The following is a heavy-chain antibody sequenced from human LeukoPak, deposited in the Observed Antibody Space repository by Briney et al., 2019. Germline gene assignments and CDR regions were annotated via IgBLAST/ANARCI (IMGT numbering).Heavy chain of an antibody. D-gene: IGHD3-10*01. V-gene: IGHV3-43*01. CDR1: GFSFQDYT. Sequence: GGSLRLSCAASGFSFQDYTMHWVRQPPGKGLEWVSQISWSGGTTYYADSVKGRVTISRGNSRNSLYLQMNSLRTEDTALYYCAKERIGGSLDYWGQGTLLTVSS. CDR2: ISWSGGTT. CDR3: AKERIGGSLDY. J-gene: IGHJ4*02.